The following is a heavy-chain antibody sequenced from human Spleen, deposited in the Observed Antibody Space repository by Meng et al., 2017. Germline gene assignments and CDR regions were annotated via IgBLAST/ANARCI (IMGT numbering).Heavy chain of an antibody. CDR3: AREYSSSFFYYYGMDV. CDR2: ISYDGSNK. J-gene: IGHJ6*02. Sequence: GESLKISCAASGFTFSSYAMHWVRQAPGKGLEWVAVISYDGSNKYYADSVKGRFTISRDNSKNTLYLQMNSLRAEDTAVYYCAREYSSSFFYYYGMDVWGQGTTVTVSS. D-gene: IGHD6-6*01. V-gene: IGHV3-30*01. CDR1: GFTFSSYA.